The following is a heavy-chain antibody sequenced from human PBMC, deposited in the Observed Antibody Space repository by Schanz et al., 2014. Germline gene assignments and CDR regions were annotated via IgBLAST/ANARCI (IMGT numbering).Heavy chain of an antibody. CDR1: GFTFSPYW. J-gene: IGHJ5*01. CDR2: INGDGSNT. CDR3: AKQHIVRGVIYLNWFDS. V-gene: IGHV3-74*01. Sequence: EVQLVESGGGLVQPGGSLRLSCGSSGFTFSPYWMHWVRQAPGKGLVWVSRINGDGSNTNYADSVKGRFTISRDNAKNTLYLQMTSLRAEDTAVYYCAKQHIVRGVIYLNWFDSWGQGTLVTVSS. D-gene: IGHD3-10*01.